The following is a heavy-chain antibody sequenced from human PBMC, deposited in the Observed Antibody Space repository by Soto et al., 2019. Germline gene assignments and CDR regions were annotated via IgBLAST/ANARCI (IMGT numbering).Heavy chain of an antibody. V-gene: IGHV4-39*01. CDR1: GGSISSSSYY. CDR2: IYYSGST. Sequence: QLLESGPGLVKPSETLSLTCTVSGGSISSSSYYWGWIRQPPGKGLEWIGSIYYSGSTYYNPSLKSRVTISVDTSKNQFSLKLSSVTAADTAVYYCALQYYYYYMDVWGKGTTVTVSS. J-gene: IGHJ6*03. CDR3: ALQYYYYYMDV.